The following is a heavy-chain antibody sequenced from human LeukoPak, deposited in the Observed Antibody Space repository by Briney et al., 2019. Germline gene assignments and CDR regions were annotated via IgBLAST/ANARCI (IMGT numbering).Heavy chain of an antibody. D-gene: IGHD1-1*01. CDR2: IYISGST. CDR1: GGSISSYY. CDR3: ARDRGTWNDDGFDY. V-gene: IGHV4-4*07. J-gene: IGHJ4*02. Sequence: SETLSLTCTVSGGSISSYYWSWIRQPAGKGLEWIGRIYISGSTNYNPSLKSRVTMSVDTSKNQFSLKLSSVTAADTAVYYCARDRGTWNDDGFDYWGQGALVTVSS.